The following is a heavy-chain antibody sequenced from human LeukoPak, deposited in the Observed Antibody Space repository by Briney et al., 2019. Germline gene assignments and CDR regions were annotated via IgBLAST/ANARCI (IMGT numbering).Heavy chain of an antibody. V-gene: IGHV3-23*01. CDR1: GFTFSSYA. CDR2: ISGSGGST. Sequence: GGSLRLSCAASGFTFSSYAMSWVRQAPGKGLEWVSAISGSGGSTYYADSVKGRFTISRDNSKNTLYLQMNSLRAEDTAVYYCAKAPPITHLSYYYVMDVGGQGTTVTVSS. J-gene: IGHJ6*02. D-gene: IGHD3-10*01. CDR3: AKAPPITHLSYYYVMDV.